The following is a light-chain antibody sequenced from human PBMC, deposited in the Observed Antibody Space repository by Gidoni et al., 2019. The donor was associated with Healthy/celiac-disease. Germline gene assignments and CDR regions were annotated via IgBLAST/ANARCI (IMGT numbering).Light chain of an antibody. Sequence: IVLTQSPATLSLSPGERATLSCRASQSVSSYLAWYQQTPGQAPRLLIYDASNRATGIPARFSGSGSGTDFTLTISSLEPEDFAVYYCQQRSNWPLTFGPGTKVDIK. J-gene: IGKJ3*01. CDR1: QSVSSY. V-gene: IGKV3-11*01. CDR2: DAS. CDR3: QQRSNWPLT.